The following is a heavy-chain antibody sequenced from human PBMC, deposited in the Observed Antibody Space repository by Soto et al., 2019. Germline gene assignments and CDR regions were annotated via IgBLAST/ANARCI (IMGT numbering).Heavy chain of an antibody. V-gene: IGHV4-30-4*01. CDR1: GGSISTVDYW. CDR2: IYDGGRT. CDR3: ARGPSGDKVDS. J-gene: IGHJ4*02. Sequence: QVQLQESGPGLVKPSQTLSLTCTVSGGSISTVDYWWSWIRQSPDMGLEWIGHIYDGGRTYNNPSLESRGTMSVDTSNSQRSLTLSSVSAADTAVYYCARGPSGDKVDSWGQGTLVTVSS. D-gene: IGHD7-27*01.